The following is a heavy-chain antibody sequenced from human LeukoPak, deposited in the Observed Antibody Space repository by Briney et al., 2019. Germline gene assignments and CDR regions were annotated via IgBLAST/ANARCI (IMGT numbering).Heavy chain of an antibody. D-gene: IGHD6-25*01. Sequence: AAVKVSCKASGYTFTGYYIHWVRQGPGQGLEWMGWINPNSGGANYAQKFQGRVTMARDTSISTANMELTRLNSDDTAVYYCARRAVYYYHGMDVWGQGSTVTVSS. CDR3: ARRAVYYYHGMDV. J-gene: IGHJ6*02. CDR1: GYTFTGYY. CDR2: INPNSGGA. V-gene: IGHV1-2*02.